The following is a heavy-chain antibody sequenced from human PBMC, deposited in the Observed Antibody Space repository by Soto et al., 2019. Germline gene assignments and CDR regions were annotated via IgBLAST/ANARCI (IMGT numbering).Heavy chain of an antibody. D-gene: IGHD7-27*01. V-gene: IGHV3-33*06. CDR1: GFTFSSYG. J-gene: IGHJ4*02. CDR3: AKDPPRNPWGFFFFY. CDR2: IWYDGSNT. Sequence: GGSLRLSCAASGFTFSSYGMHWVRQAPGKGLEWVALIWYDGSNTDYADPVKGRFYISRDNSKNTVSLHMNSLRAEDTALYYCAKDPPRNPWGFFFFYWGRERRFTFS.